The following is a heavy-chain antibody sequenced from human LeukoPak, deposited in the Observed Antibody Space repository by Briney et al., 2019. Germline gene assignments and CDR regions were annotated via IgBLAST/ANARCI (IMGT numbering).Heavy chain of an antibody. CDR2: ISYDGSNK. CDR3: AKDSRSVVVTVDPYYCDY. Sequence: PGRSLRLSCAASGFTFSSYAMHWVRQAPGKGLEWVAVISYDGSNKYYADSVKGRFTISRDNSKNTLYLQMNSLRAEDTAVYYCAKDSRSVVVTVDPYYCDYWGQGTLVTVSS. J-gene: IGHJ4*02. D-gene: IGHD2-21*02. CDR1: GFTFSSYA. V-gene: IGHV3-30*04.